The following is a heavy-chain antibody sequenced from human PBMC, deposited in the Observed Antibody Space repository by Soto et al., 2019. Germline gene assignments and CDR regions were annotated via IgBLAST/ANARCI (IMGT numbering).Heavy chain of an antibody. J-gene: IGHJ4*02. D-gene: IGHD1-1*01. CDR1: GYGFTTYG. CDR3: VRGRYGDY. CDR2: ISAHNGNT. V-gene: IGHV1-18*01. Sequence: QVHLVQSGAEVKKPGASVKVSCKGSGYGFTTYGITWVRQAPGQGLEWMAWISAHNGNTNYAQKVQGRVTVTRDTSTSTPYMELRSLKYDDTAVYYCVRGRYGDYWGQGALVTVSS.